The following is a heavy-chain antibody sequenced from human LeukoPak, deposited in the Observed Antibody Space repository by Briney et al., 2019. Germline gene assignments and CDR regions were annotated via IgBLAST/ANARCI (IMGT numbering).Heavy chain of an antibody. Sequence: ASVKVSCKASGGTFSSYAISWVRQAPGQGLEWMGWISAYNGNTNYAQKLQGGVTMTTDTSTSTAYMELRSLRSDDTAVYYCARVGSGYEDYYYYYMDVWGKGTTVTIPS. CDR1: GGTFSSYA. D-gene: IGHD5-12*01. CDR3: ARVGSGYEDYYYYYMDV. CDR2: ISAYNGNT. J-gene: IGHJ6*03. V-gene: IGHV1-18*01.